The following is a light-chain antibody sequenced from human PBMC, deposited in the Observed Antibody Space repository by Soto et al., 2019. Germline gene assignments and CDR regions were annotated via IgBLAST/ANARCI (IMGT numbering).Light chain of an antibody. CDR3: HYYDDSPPFP. J-gene: IGKJ3*01. Sequence: EIVLTQSPGTLSLSPGERATFSCRASQSVNSRFLAWYQQKPGQTPRLLIYGTSSRATGIPDRFSGSGSGTYFTLTISRLEPEDFAVYYCHYYDDSPPFPFGPGTKLDIK. CDR2: GTS. V-gene: IGKV3-20*01. CDR1: QSVNSRF.